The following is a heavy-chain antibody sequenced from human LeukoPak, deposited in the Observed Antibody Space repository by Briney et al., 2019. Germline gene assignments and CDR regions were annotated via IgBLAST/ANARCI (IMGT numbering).Heavy chain of an antibody. CDR2: ISGSGGST. V-gene: IGHV3-23*01. CDR1: GFTFNSYA. CDR3: AKVWYRIAAAGYYFDY. D-gene: IGHD6-13*01. J-gene: IGHJ4*02. Sequence: GGSLRLSCAASGFTFNSYAMSWVRQAPGKGLEWVSSISGSGGSTYYADSVKGWFTISRDNSKNTLYLQMNSLRAEDTAVYYCAKVWYRIAAAGYYFDYWGQGTLVTVSS.